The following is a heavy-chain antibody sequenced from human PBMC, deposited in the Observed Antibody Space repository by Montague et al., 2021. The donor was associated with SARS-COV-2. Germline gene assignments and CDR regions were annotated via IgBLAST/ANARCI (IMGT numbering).Heavy chain of an antibody. V-gene: IGHV4-59*01. CDR2: IDYNGTT. Sequence: SETLSLTCTVSGGSISTYYWNWIRQFPGKGLEWIGYIDYNGTTNYNPSLRSRVNISVDRSKIQFSLKLNSVTAADTAIYYCARLPYDNSYGMDVWGQGTTVTVSS. CDR3: ARLPYDNSYGMDV. D-gene: IGHD3-9*01. CDR1: GGSISTYY. J-gene: IGHJ6*02.